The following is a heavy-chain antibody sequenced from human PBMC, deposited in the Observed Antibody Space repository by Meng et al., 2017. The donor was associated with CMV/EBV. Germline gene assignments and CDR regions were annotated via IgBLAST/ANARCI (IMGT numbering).Heavy chain of an antibody. J-gene: IGHJ4*02. Sequence: GESLKISCAASGFTFSSYEMNWVCQAPGKGLEWVSSITSSSDYVRYAGSVKGRFTISRDNAKNALYLQMNNVRAEDTAVYYCARVGPRVTFVGFSFDFWGLGTLVTVSS. V-gene: IGHV3-21*01. CDR1: GFTFSSYE. D-gene: IGHD3/OR15-3a*01. CDR2: ITSSSDYV. CDR3: ARVGPRVTFVGFSFDF.